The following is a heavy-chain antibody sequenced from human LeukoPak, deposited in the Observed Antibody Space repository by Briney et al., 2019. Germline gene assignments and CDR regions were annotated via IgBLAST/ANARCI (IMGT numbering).Heavy chain of an antibody. V-gene: IGHV3-48*04. D-gene: IGHD3-10*02. CDR1: RFTFSSYS. Sequence: GGSLRLSCAASRFTFSSYSMNWVRQAPGKGLEWVASISSSGSTIYYADSVKGRFTISRDNAKNSLYLQMNSLRAEDTAVYYCAELGITMIGGVWGKGTTVTISS. CDR3: AELGITMIGGV. CDR2: ISSSGSTI. J-gene: IGHJ6*04.